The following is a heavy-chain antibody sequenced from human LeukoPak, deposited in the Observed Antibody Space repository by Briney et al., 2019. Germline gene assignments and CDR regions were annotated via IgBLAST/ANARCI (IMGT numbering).Heavy chain of an antibody. D-gene: IGHD1-1*01. CDR1: GFRFSSYA. CDR2: ISGSGVST. Sequence: GGSLRLSCAASGFRFSSYAMSWVRQAPGKGLEWVSAISGSGVSTYYADSVKGRFTMSRDNSENTLYLQMNSLRAEDTAVYYCARAGGNWNDGGGFDYWGQGTLVTVSS. CDR3: ARAGGNWNDGGGFDY. V-gene: IGHV3-23*01. J-gene: IGHJ4*02.